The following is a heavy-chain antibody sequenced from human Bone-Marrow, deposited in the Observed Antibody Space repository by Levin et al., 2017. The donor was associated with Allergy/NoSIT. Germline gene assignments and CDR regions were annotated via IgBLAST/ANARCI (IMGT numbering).Heavy chain of an antibody. CDR3: AKDMEGYYYDSSGYYPFDY. J-gene: IGHJ4*02. V-gene: IGHV3-23*01. D-gene: IGHD3-22*01. Sequence: GESLKISCAASGFTFSSYAMSWVRQAPGKGLEWVSAISGSGGSTYYADSVKGRFTISRDNSKNTLYLQMNSLRAEDTAVYYCAKDMEGYYYDSSGYYPFDYWGQGTLVTVSS. CDR1: GFTFSSYA. CDR2: ISGSGGST.